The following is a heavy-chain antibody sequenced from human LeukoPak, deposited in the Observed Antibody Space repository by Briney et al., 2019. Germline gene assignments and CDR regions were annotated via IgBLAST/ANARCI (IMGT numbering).Heavy chain of an antibody. Sequence: PSETLSLTCTVSGGSISSSSYYWGWIRQPPGKGLEWIGSIDYSGSTHYNSSLKSRVTISVDTSKNHFSLRLSSVTTADTGVYSCAGQAPTIASRFSPVDDWGHGTLVTVSS. D-gene: IGHD6-6*01. V-gene: IGHV4-39*02. CDR1: GGSISSSSYY. J-gene: IGHJ4*01. CDR2: IDYSGST. CDR3: AGQAPTIASRFSPVDD.